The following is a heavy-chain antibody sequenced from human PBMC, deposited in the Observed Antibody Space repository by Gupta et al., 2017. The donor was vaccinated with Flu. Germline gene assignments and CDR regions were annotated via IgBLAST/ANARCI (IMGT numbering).Heavy chain of an antibody. D-gene: IGHD6-13*01. CDR3: ARDPSIANPGYAFDI. V-gene: IGHV3-33*01. Sequence: QVQLVESGGGVVQPGRSLRLSCAASGFTFSSYGMHWVRQAPGKGLEWVAVIWYDGSNKYYADSVKGRFTISRDNSKNTLYLQMNSLRAEDTAVYYCARDPSIANPGYAFDIWGQGTMVTVSS. CDR1: GFTFSSYG. CDR2: IWYDGSNK. J-gene: IGHJ3*02.